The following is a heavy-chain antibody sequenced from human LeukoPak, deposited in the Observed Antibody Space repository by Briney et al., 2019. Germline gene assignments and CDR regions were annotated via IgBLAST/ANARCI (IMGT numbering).Heavy chain of an antibody. CDR2: IYYSGST. V-gene: IGHV4-61*01. D-gene: IGHD2-15*01. Sequence: KPSETLSLTCTVSGGSVSSGSYYWSWIRQPPGKGLEWIGYIYYSGSTNYNPSLKSRVTISVDTSKNQFSLKLSSVTAADTAVYYCARVGRYCSGGSCYSSAFDIWGQGTMVTVSS. J-gene: IGHJ3*02. CDR3: ARVGRYCSGGSCYSSAFDI. CDR1: GGSVSSGSYY.